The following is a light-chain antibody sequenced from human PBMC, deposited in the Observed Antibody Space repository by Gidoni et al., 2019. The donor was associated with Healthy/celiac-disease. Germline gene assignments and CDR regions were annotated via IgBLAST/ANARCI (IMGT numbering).Light chain of an antibody. Sequence: DIVMTQSPDSLAVSLGERAIINCKSSQSVLYSSNNKNYLAWYQQKPGQPPKLLIYWASTRESGVPDRFSGSGSGTDCTRTISSLQAEDVAVYYCQQYYSTPLTFGGGTKVEIK. J-gene: IGKJ4*01. V-gene: IGKV4-1*01. CDR2: WAS. CDR1: QSVLYSSNNKNY. CDR3: QQYYSTPLT.